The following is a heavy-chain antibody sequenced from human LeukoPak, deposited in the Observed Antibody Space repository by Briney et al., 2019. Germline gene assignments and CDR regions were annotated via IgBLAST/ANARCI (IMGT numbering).Heavy chain of an antibody. Sequence: PSETLSLTCTVSGGSISSGDYYWSWIRQPPGKGLEWIGYIYYSGSTYYNPSLKSRVTISVDTSKNRFSLKLSSVTAADTAVYYCARGWSVTEDAFDIWGQGTMVTVSS. CDR3: ARGWSVTEDAFDI. D-gene: IGHD2-21*02. J-gene: IGHJ3*02. CDR1: GGSISSGDYY. CDR2: IYYSGST. V-gene: IGHV4-30-4*01.